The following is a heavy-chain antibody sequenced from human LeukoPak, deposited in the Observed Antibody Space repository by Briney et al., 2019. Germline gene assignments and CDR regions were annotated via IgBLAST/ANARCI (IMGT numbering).Heavy chain of an antibody. J-gene: IGHJ3*01. CDR3: ARVRSHHSFWSGFF. V-gene: IGHV4-34*01. Sequence: SETLSLTCTVSGGSISSYCWSWIRRPPGKGLEWIGEINHSGSTNYNPSLKSRVTISVDTSKNQFSLKLSSVTAADTAVYYCARVRSHHSFWSGFFWGQGTMVTVSS. CDR1: GGSISSYC. D-gene: IGHD3-3*01. CDR2: INHSGST.